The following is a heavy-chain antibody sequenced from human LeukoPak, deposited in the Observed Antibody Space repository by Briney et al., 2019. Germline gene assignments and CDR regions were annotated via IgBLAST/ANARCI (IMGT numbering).Heavy chain of an antibody. Sequence: GGSLRLSCAASGFTFSNYWMTWVRQAPGKGLEWVAVISYEGSNKYYADAVKGRFTISRDDSKNTVYLQMNRLRGEDSAVYYCAKDQLAFSGYDTLFDSWGLGTLVTVSS. CDR2: ISYEGSNK. V-gene: IGHV3-30*18. CDR3: AKDQLAFSGYDTLFDS. CDR1: GFTFSNYW. D-gene: IGHD5-12*01. J-gene: IGHJ4*02.